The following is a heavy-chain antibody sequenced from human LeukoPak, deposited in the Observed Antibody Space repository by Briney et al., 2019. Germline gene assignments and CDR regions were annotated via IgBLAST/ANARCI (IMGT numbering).Heavy chain of an antibody. CDR3: AREAIGRVDY. Sequence: PSETLSLTCTVSGDSIRNYYWSWIRQPPGKGLEWIGYIYYSGSTNYNPSLKSRVTISVDTSKKHFSLKLSSVTAADTAVYYCAREAIGRVDYWGQGILVTVSS. D-gene: IGHD2/OR15-2a*01. CDR1: GDSIRNYY. CDR2: IYYSGST. J-gene: IGHJ4*02. V-gene: IGHV4-59*01.